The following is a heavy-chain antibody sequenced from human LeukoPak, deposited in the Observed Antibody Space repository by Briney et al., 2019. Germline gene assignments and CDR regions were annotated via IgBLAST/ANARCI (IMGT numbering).Heavy chain of an antibody. Sequence: PSETLSLTCAVYGGSFSGYYWSWIRQPPGKGLEWIGEINHSGSTNYNPSLKSRVTISVDTSKNQFSLKLSSVTAADTAVYYCARDYHSGRNYYYYYYMDVWGKGTTVTVSS. J-gene: IGHJ6*03. CDR3: ARDYHSGRNYYYYYYMDV. CDR1: GGSFSGYY. D-gene: IGHD3-10*01. CDR2: INHSGST. V-gene: IGHV4-34*01.